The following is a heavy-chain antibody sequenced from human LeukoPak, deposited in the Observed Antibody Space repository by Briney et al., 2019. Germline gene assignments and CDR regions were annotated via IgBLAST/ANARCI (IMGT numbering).Heavy chain of an antibody. Sequence: PGGSLRLSCVVSGITLSNYGMSWGREAPGKGVEWGSGIGERGGSTNYADSVKGRFIISRDTSKNTVYLQMNSLRVEDTAVYFCAKRGIVIRAVIIIGFHKEAYYFDYWGQGILVTVSS. V-gene: IGHV3-23*01. J-gene: IGHJ4*02. CDR3: AKRGIVIRAVIIIGFHKEAYYFDY. CDR2: IGERGGST. D-gene: IGHD3-10*01. CDR1: GITLSNYG.